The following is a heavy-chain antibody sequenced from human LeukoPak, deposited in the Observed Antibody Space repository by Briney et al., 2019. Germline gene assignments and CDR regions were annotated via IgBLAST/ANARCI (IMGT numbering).Heavy chain of an antibody. V-gene: IGHV4-61*02. Sequence: PSQTLSLTCSVSGGSISSGSYYWSWIRQPAGKGLEWIGRVNTRGSTTYNASLQSRVSISADRSTNHVSLRLSSVTASDTGVYYCARGTSVHGGPTVWFDPWGQGILVIVSS. D-gene: IGHD1-26*01. CDR3: ARGTSVHGGPTVWFDP. CDR1: GGSISSGSYY. CDR2: VNTRGST. J-gene: IGHJ5*02.